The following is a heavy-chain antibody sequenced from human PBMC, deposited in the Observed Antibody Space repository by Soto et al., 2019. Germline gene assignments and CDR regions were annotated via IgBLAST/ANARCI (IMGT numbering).Heavy chain of an antibody. CDR1: GGSFSGYY. CDR3: ARENYDILTGYSQIDY. V-gene: IGHV4-34*01. Sequence: PSETLSLTCTVSGGSFSGYYWSWIRQPPGKGLEWIGEINHSGSTNYNPSLKSRVTISVDTSKNQFSLKLSSVTAADTAVYYCARENYDILTGYSQIDYWGQGTLVTVSS. J-gene: IGHJ4*02. CDR2: INHSGST. D-gene: IGHD3-9*01.